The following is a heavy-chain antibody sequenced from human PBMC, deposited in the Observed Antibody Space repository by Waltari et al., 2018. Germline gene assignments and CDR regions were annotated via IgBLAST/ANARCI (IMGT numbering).Heavy chain of an antibody. CDR1: GFTFSSYG. D-gene: IGHD5-12*01. CDR3: AKEDGYNYGVGAFDY. Sequence: VQLVETGGGLIQPGGSLRLSCAASGFTFSSYGMHWVRQAPGKGLEWVAFIRYDGSNKYYADSVKGRLTISRDNSKNTLYLQMNSLRAEDTAVYYCAKEDGYNYGVGAFDYWGQGTLVTVSS. V-gene: IGHV3-30*02. CDR2: IRYDGSNK. J-gene: IGHJ4*02.